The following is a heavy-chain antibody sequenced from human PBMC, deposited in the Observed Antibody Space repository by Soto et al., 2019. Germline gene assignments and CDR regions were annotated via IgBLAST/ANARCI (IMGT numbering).Heavy chain of an antibody. J-gene: IGHJ4*02. D-gene: IGHD3-3*01. CDR2: IRPDTGDT. V-gene: IGHV1-2*02. CDR1: GYTFTSDY. CDR3: ARAFTSYGVVSVYFEY. Sequence: GASVKVSCKASGYTFTSDYIHWVRQAPGQGLEWLGWIRPDTGDTNYAQKFQGRVTMTRDTSINTAHMELRSLESDDTAVYYCARAFTSYGVVSVYFEYWGQGTLVTVS.